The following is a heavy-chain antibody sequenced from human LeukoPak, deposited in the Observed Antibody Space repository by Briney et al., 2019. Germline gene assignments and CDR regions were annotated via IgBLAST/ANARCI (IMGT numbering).Heavy chain of an antibody. CDR3: ARWAVTHDY. CDR2: IYYSGST. D-gene: IGHD4-11*01. V-gene: IGHV4-61*01. J-gene: IGHJ4*02. Sequence: SQTLSLTCTVSGGSISSGSYYWSWIRQPPGKGLEWIGYIYYSGSTNYNPSLKGRLTISVDTSKNQFSLKLSSVTAADTAVYYCARWAVTHDYWGQGTLVTVSS. CDR1: GGSISSGSYY.